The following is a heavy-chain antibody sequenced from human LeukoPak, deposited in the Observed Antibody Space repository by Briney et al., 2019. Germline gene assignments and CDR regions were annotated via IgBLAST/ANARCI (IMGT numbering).Heavy chain of an antibody. Sequence: PGGSLRLSCAASGFTFSSYWMSWVRQAPGKGLEWVANIKQDGSEKYYVDSVKGRFTISRDNAKNSLYLQMNSLRAEDTAVYYCARRGYYHYYYYGMDVWGQGTTVTVSS. J-gene: IGHJ6*02. CDR2: IKQDGSEK. D-gene: IGHD5-18*01. CDR1: GFTFSSYW. CDR3: ARRGYYHYYYYGMDV. V-gene: IGHV3-7*01.